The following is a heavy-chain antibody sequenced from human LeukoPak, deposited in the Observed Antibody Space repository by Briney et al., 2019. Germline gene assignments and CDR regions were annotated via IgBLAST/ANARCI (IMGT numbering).Heavy chain of an antibody. J-gene: IGHJ6*02. CDR3: ASRSSIVMANTTQYSYYYRMDV. CDR1: GYTLTTNG. Sequence: ASVKVSCKASGYTLTTNGISWVRQAPGQGLEWMGWISADSGDTNYAQKLQSRGTMTTDTSTSTACMEVRSLRSDDTAVYYCASRSSIVMANTTQYSYYYRMDVWGQGTTVTVSS. CDR2: ISADSGDT. V-gene: IGHV1-18*01. D-gene: IGHD3-22*01.